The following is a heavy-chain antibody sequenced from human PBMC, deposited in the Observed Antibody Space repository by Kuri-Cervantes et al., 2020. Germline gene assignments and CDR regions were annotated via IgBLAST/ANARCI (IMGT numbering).Heavy chain of an antibody. Sequence: GSLRLSCTVSGGSISSYYWSWIRQPPGKGLEWIGYIYYSGSTYYNPSLKSRVTISVDTSKNQFSLKLSSVTAADTAVYYCARRRDSEPIAAAGGFDYWGQGTLVTVSS. CDR1: GGSISSYY. V-gene: IGHV4-59*08. D-gene: IGHD6-13*01. J-gene: IGHJ4*02. CDR3: ARRRDSEPIAAAGGFDY. CDR2: IYYSGST.